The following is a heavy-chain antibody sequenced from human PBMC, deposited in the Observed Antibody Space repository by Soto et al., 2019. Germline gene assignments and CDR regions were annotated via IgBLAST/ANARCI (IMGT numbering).Heavy chain of an antibody. V-gene: IGHV1-2*02. CDR1: EYTFTGYF. D-gene: IGHD3-10*01. CDR3: VRDLDGSGSYYTDY. Sequence: ASVKVSCKASEYTFTGYFLHWVRQAPGQGLQWLGWINPNNGDTNYAQKFQGRVTMTTDTSTSTAYMELRSLRSDDTAVYYCVRDLDGSGSYYTDYWGPGTLVTVSS. CDR2: INPNNGDT. J-gene: IGHJ4*02.